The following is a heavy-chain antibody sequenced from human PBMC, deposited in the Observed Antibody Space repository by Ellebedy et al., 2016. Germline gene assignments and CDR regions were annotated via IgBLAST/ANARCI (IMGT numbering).Heavy chain of an antibody. CDR2: ISAYNGNT. D-gene: IGHD6-6*01. J-gene: IGHJ3*02. CDR1: GGTFSSYA. V-gene: IGHV1-18*01. Sequence: ASVKVSCKASGGTFSSYAISWVRQAPGQGLEWMGWISAYNGNTNYAQKLQGRVTMTTDTSTSTAYMELRSLRSDDTAVYYCARSSIDKDAFDIWGQGTMVTVSS. CDR3: ARSSIDKDAFDI.